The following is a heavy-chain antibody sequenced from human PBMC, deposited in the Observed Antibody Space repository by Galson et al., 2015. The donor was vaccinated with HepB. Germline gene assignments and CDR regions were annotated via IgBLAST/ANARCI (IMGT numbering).Heavy chain of an antibody. CDR1: GYTFSSYG. J-gene: IGHJ4*02. CDR3: ARGISSVSY. CDR2: ISAYNGNT. Sequence: SVKVSCKASGYTFSSYGVSWVRQAPGQGLEWMGWISAYNGNTNYAQWLQGRVTMTTDASTSTAYMEMTSLRSDDTAVYYCARGISSVSYWGQGTLVTVSS. V-gene: IGHV1-18*01. D-gene: IGHD6-19*01.